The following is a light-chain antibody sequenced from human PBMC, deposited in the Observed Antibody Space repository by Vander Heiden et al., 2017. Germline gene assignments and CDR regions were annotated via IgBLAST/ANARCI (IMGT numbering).Light chain of an antibody. J-gene: IGLJ2*01. Sequence: QSALTQPASVSGSPGQSITLSCTGTSSDVGSYNLVSWYQHHPGKTPKLMIYEVSKRPSGVSNRFSGSKSGNTASLTISGLQAEDEADYYCSSYVGSGTFEGVVFGGGTKLTVL. CDR1: SSDVGSYNL. CDR3: SSYVGSGTFEGVV. CDR2: EVS. V-gene: IGLV2-23*02.